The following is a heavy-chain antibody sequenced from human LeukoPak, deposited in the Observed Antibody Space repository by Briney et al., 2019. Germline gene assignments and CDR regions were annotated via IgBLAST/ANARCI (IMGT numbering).Heavy chain of an antibody. J-gene: IGHJ4*02. V-gene: IGHV3-30*02. Sequence: GGSLRLSCAASGFTFSSYGMHWVRQAPGKGLECVTFIRYDGSNKYYADSVKGRFTISRDNSKNTLYLQMNSLRAEDTAVYYGAKELTPLRAAAGIFNYWRQATLVTVSS. CDR2: IRYDGSNK. D-gene: IGHD6-13*01. CDR1: GFTFSSYG. CDR3: AKELTPLRAAAGIFNY.